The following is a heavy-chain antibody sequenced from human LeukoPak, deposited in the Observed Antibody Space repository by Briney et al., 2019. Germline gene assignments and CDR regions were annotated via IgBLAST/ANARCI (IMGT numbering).Heavy chain of an antibody. J-gene: IGHJ6*02. Sequence: PGGSLRLSCAASGFTFSSYAMHWVRQAPGKGLEWVSAISGSGGRTYYADSVKGRFTISRDNSKNTLYLQMNSLRAEDTAVYYCAKCRASGSYSYYYHGMDVWGQGTTVTVSS. CDR3: AKCRASGSYSYYYHGMDV. V-gene: IGHV3-23*01. CDR2: ISGSGGRT. D-gene: IGHD1-26*01. CDR1: GFTFSSYA.